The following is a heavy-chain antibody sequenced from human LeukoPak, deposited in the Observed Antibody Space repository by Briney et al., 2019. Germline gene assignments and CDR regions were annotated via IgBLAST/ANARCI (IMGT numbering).Heavy chain of an antibody. CDR1: GFTFSSFS. V-gene: IGHV3-48*04. J-gene: IGHJ4*02. D-gene: IGHD1-7*01. Sequence: GGSLRLSCAASGFTFSSFSMNWVRQAPGKGLEWVSYIRTSGTSTDYTGSVKGRFTISRDNAKNSLYLQMNSLRAEDTAVYYCARMNYVSSGWGAPFDYWGQGTLVTVSS. CDR2: IRTSGTST. CDR3: ARMNYVSSGWGAPFDY.